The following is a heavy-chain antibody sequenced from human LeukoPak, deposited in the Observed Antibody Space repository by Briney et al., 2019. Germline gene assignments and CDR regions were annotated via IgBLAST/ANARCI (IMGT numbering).Heavy chain of an antibody. Sequence: PSETLSLTCTVSGGSINSYCWNLIRQPAGKGLEWIGRIYTSGSTNYNPSLKSRVTMSVDTSKNQFSLKLSSVTAADTAVYYCARGTTVTTFDYWGQGTLVTVSS. J-gene: IGHJ4*02. CDR2: IYTSGST. V-gene: IGHV4-4*07. CDR1: GGSINSYC. D-gene: IGHD4-17*01. CDR3: ARGTTVTTFDY.